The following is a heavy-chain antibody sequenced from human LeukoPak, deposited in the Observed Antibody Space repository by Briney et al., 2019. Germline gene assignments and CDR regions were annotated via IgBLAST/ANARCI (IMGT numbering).Heavy chain of an antibody. CDR2: IYYSGST. CDR1: GGSISSYY. V-gene: IGHV4-59*12. D-gene: IGHD3-9*01. CDR3: ARGRGLRYFDWLPIMYYFDY. Sequence: SETLSLTCTVSGGSISSYYWSWIRQPPGKGLEWIGYIYYSGSTNYNPSLKSRVTISVDTSKNQFSLKLSSVTAADTAVYYCARGRGLRYFDWLPIMYYFDYWGQGTLVTVSS. J-gene: IGHJ4*02.